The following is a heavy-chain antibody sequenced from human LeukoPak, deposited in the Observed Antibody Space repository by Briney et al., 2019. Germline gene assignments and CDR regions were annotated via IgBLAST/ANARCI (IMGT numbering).Heavy chain of an antibody. J-gene: IGHJ5*02. V-gene: IGHV3-23*01. Sequence: GSLRLSCAASGFTFSSYAMSWVRQAPGKGLEWVSAISGSGGSTYYADSVKGRFTISRDNSKNTLYLQMNSLRAEDTAVYYCARAGSMVRGVIIISHWFDPWGQGTLVTVSS. CDR3: ARAGSMVRGVIIISHWFDP. CDR1: GFTFSSYA. CDR2: ISGSGGST. D-gene: IGHD3-10*01.